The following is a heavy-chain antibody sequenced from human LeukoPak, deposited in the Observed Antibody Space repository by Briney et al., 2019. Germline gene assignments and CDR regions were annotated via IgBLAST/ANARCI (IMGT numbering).Heavy chain of an antibody. CDR2: INSDGSST. Sequence: GGSLRLSCAASGFTLSSYWMHWVRQAPGKRLGWVSRINSDGSSTTYADSVKGRFTISRDNAKNTLYLQMSSLRADDTAVYYCARGEHSYGSGSYSSDYWGQGTLVTVSS. CDR3: ARGEHSYGSGSYSSDY. D-gene: IGHD3-10*01. CDR1: GFTLSSYW. J-gene: IGHJ4*02. V-gene: IGHV3-74*03.